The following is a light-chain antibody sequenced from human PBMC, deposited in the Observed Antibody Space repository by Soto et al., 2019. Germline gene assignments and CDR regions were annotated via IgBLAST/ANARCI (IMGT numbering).Light chain of an antibody. J-gene: IGKJ1*01. V-gene: IGKV1-5*01. Sequence: DIQMTRARSTLSASVGDGVTITCRASQSISSWLAWYQQQPGKAPKLLIYDASSLESGVQSSFSGSGSGTESTLTISRLEPEDFAVYYCKQYGSSGTCGQGTKVEIK. CDR1: QSISSW. CDR2: DAS. CDR3: KQYGSSGT.